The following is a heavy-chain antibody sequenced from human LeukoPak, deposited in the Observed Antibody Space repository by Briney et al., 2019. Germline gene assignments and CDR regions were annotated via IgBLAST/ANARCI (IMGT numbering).Heavy chain of an antibody. V-gene: IGHV3-23*01. CDR2: VRASGGGT. CDR1: GFPFSSYA. J-gene: IGHJ4*02. Sequence: GGSLRLSCAASGFPFSSYAMSWVRQTPGKGLEWVSAVRASGGGTYYADSVKGRFTVSRVNSKNTLYLQMNSLRAEDTAVYYCAKAYYYASGSYWVDSWGQGTLATVSS. CDR3: AKAYYYASGSYWVDS. D-gene: IGHD3-10*01.